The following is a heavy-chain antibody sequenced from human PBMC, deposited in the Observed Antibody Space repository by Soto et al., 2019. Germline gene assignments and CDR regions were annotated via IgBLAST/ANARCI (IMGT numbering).Heavy chain of an antibody. CDR1: GFTFRSYG. CDR3: AKDRGGGNTAENDY. CDR2: ISYDGSNK. J-gene: IGHJ4*02. V-gene: IGHV3-30*18. D-gene: IGHD5-18*01. Sequence: ESGGGVVQPGRSLRLSCAASGFTFRSYGMHWVRQAPGKGLEWVAVISYDGSNKYYADSVKGRFTISRDNSKNTLYLQMNSLRAEDTAVYYCAKDRGGGNTAENDYWGQGTLVTVSS.